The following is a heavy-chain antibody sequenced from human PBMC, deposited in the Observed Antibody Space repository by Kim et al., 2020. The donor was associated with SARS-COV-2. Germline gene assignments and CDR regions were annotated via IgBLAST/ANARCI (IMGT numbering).Heavy chain of an antibody. Sequence: YAASGKGRCTISRDNAKNSLYLQMNSLRAEDTALYYCAKDNDSSSWYFHYWGQGTLVTVSS. CDR3: AKDNDSSSWYFHY. J-gene: IGHJ4*02. D-gene: IGHD6-13*01. V-gene: IGHV3-9*01.